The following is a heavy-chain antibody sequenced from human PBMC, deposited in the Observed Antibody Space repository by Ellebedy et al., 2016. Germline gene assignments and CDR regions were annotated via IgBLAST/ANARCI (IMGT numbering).Heavy chain of an antibody. J-gene: IGHJ4*02. D-gene: IGHD2-15*01. CDR1: GYSFSSHG. Sequence: ASVKVSXXASGYSFSSHGFHWVRQAPGQRPEWMGWINADTGDTKSSQKFQGRASITRDTFASTVFMELSSLTSEDTAVYYCTRDGLVVAGPPNRFYFDYWGQGTLVIVSS. CDR3: TRDGLVVAGPPNRFYFDY. CDR2: INADTGDT. V-gene: IGHV1-3*01.